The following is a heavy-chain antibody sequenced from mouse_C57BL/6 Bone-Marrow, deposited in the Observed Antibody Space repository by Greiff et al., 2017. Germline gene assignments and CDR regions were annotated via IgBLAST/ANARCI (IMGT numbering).Heavy chain of an antibody. D-gene: IGHD1-3*01. J-gene: IGHJ2*01. V-gene: IGHV5-17*01. CDR3: AKSGYYPDY. Sequence: EVKVEESGGGLVKPGGSLKLSCAASGFTFSDYGMHWVRQAPEKGLEWVAYISSGSSTIYYADTVKGRFTISRDNAKNTLFLQMTSLRSEDTAMYYCAKSGYYPDYWGQGTTLTVSS. CDR2: ISSGSSTI. CDR1: GFTFSDYG.